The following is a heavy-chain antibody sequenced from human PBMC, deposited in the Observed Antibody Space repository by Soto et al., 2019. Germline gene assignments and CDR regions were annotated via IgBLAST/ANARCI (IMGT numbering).Heavy chain of an antibody. V-gene: IGHV3-23*01. Sequence: EAQLLESGGGLEQPGGSLRLSCTASGFTFSSYAINWVRQAPGKGLEWVSGISGSGGSTYYADSVKGRFTISRDNSKNTLYLQMTGLRAEDTAVYYCAKGYDLSGYSRMDVWGQGTTVTVSS. CDR2: ISGSGGST. CDR3: AKGYDLSGYSRMDV. D-gene: IGHD5-18*01. J-gene: IGHJ6*02. CDR1: GFTFSSYA.